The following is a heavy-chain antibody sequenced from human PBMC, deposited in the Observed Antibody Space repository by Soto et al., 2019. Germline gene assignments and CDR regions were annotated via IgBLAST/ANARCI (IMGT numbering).Heavy chain of an antibody. CDR2: IIPILGIA. CDR1: GGTFSSYT. V-gene: IGHV1-69*04. CDR3: AREFEGCSSTSCPSPHGSWDY. J-gene: IGHJ4*02. Sequence: ASVKVSCKASGGTFSSYTISWVRQAPGQGLEWMGRIIPILGIANYAQKFQGRVTITADKSTSTAYMELSSLRSEDTAVYYCAREFEGCSSTSCPSPHGSWDYWGQGTLVTVSS. D-gene: IGHD2-2*01.